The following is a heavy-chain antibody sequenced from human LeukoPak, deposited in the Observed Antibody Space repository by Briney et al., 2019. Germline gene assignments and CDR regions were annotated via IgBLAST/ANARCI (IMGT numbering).Heavy chain of an antibody. CDR1: GFTFSSYS. CDR3: ARERYSGYDWGPFDY. CDR2: ISSSSSYI. D-gene: IGHD5-12*01. Sequence: GGSLRLSCAASGFTFSSYSMNWVRQAPGKGLEWVSSISSSSSYIYYADSVKGRFTISRGNAKNSLYLQMNSLRAEDTAVYYCARERYSGYDWGPFDYWGQGTLVTVSS. J-gene: IGHJ4*02. V-gene: IGHV3-21*01.